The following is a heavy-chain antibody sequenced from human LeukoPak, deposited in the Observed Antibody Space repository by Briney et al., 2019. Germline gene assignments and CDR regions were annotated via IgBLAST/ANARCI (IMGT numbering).Heavy chain of an antibody. J-gene: IGHJ5*02. Sequence: GGSLRLSCAASGFTFSSYAMHWVRQAPGKGLEWVAVISYDGSNKYYADSVEGRFTISRDNSKNTLYLQMNSLRAEDTAVYYCARDYRCSSSPHGWFDPWGQGTLVTVSS. CDR1: GFTFSSYA. V-gene: IGHV3-30-3*01. D-gene: IGHD6-6*01. CDR2: ISYDGSNK. CDR3: ARDYRCSSSPHGWFDP.